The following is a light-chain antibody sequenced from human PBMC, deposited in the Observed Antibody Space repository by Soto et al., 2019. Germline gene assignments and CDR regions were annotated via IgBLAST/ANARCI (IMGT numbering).Light chain of an antibody. CDR3: QQYNNWPPYT. V-gene: IGKV3-20*01. Sequence: EIVLTQSPGTLSLSPGERATLSCRASQSVSSSHLAWYQQKPGQAPRLLMYGSSSRATAIPDRFSGSGSGTDFTLTISGLQSEDSAVYYCQQYNNWPPYTFGQGTKVDIK. CDR1: QSVSSSH. CDR2: GSS. J-gene: IGKJ2*01.